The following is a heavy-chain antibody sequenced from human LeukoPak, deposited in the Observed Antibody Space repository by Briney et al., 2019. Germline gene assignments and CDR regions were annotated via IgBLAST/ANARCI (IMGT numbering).Heavy chain of an antibody. V-gene: IGHV1-3*01. Sequence: ASVKVSCKASGYTFTSYAMHWVRQAPGQRLEWMGWINAGNGNTKYSQKFQGRVTITRDTSASTAYMELSSPRSEDTAVYYCARVLGWYYDSSDYSRAFDYWGQGTLVTVSS. CDR1: GYTFTSYA. CDR3: ARVLGWYYDSSDYSRAFDY. J-gene: IGHJ4*02. CDR2: INAGNGNT. D-gene: IGHD3-22*01.